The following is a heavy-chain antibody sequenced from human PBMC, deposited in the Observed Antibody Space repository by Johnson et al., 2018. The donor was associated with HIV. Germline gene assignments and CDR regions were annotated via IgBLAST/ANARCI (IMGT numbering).Heavy chain of an antibody. V-gene: IGHV3-53*01. Sequence: EMQLVESGGGLIQPGGSLRLSCAASGFTVSSNYKSWVRQAPGKGLEWVSVIYSGGSTYYADSVKGRFTISRDNSKNTLYLQMNSLRAEDTAVYYCARGLIIQLWLQAAFDIWGQGTMVTVSS. CDR1: GFTVSSNY. D-gene: IGHD5-18*01. CDR3: ARGLIIQLWLQAAFDI. CDR2: IYSGGST. J-gene: IGHJ3*02.